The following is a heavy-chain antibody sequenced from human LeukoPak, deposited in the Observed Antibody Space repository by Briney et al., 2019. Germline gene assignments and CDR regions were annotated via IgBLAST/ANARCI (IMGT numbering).Heavy chain of an antibody. D-gene: IGHD4-17*01. CDR1: GFTFTNYP. CDR2: ISGSGGNT. CDR3: AKERITTTAFDY. J-gene: IGHJ4*02. V-gene: IGHV3-23*01. Sequence: GGSLRLSCAASGFTFTNYPMNWVRQAPGKGLEWVSDISGSGGNTHYADSVKGRFTISRDNSKNTLYLQMNSLRAEDTAIYYCAKERITTTAFDYWGQGNPGHRLL.